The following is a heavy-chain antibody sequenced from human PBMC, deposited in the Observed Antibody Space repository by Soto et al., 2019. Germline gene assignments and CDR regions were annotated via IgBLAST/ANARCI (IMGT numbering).Heavy chain of an antibody. J-gene: IGHJ4*02. CDR2: ISYDGSNK. V-gene: IGHV3-30-3*01. CDR1: GFTFSSYA. D-gene: IGHD6-13*01. Sequence: GGSLRLSCAASGFTFSSYAMHWVRQAPGKGLEWVAVISYDGSNKYYADSVKGRFTISRDNSKNTLYLQMNSLRAEDTAVYYCARDQQQLVQTYYFDYWGQGTLVTVSS. CDR3: ARDQQQLVQTYYFDY.